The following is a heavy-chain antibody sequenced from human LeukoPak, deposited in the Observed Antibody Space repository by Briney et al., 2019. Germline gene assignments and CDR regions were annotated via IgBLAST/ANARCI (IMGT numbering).Heavy chain of an antibody. Sequence: SETLSLTCAVYGGSFSGYYWSWIRQPPGKGLEWIGEINHSGSTNYNPSLKSRVTISVDTSKNQFSLKLSSVTAADTAVYYCASSSRTNYDILTGYYDGYYFDNWGQGTLVTVSS. CDR2: INHSGST. V-gene: IGHV4-34*01. CDR3: ASSSRTNYDILTGYYDGYYFDN. CDR1: GGSFSGYY. D-gene: IGHD3-9*01. J-gene: IGHJ4*02.